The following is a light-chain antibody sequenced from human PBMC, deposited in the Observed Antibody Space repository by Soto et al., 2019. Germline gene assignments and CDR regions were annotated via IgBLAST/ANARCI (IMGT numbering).Light chain of an antibody. CDR2: NNY. CDR3: AAWDSGLNGVL. Sequence: QSVLTQPPSASGTPGQRVTISCSGSSSNIGSNTVNWYRQFPGTAPKLLIYNNYKRPSGVPDRFSGSRSATSASLAINGLQSDDEADYYCAAWDSGLNGVLFGGGTKVTVL. J-gene: IGLJ2*01. CDR1: SSNIGSNT. V-gene: IGLV1-44*01.